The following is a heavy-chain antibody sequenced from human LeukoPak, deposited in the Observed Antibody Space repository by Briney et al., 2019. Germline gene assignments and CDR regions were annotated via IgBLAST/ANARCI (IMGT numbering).Heavy chain of an antibody. V-gene: IGHV3-21*01. D-gene: IGHD6-13*01. Sequence: AGGSLRLSCAASGFTFSSYSMNWVRQAPGKGLEWVSSISSSSSYIYYADSVKGRFTISRDNAKNSLYLQMNSLRAEDTAVYYCATASIAAAGNNWFDPWGQGTLVTVSS. J-gene: IGHJ5*02. CDR3: ATASIAAAGNNWFDP. CDR2: ISSSSSYI. CDR1: GFTFSSYS.